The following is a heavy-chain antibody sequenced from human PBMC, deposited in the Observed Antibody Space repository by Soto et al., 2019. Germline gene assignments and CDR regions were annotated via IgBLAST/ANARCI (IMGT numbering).Heavy chain of an antibody. CDR3: VRRGRTSNGDWFDL. D-gene: IGHD3-3*02. Sequence: SQTLSLTCAISGDSVSSNGVAWNWIRQSPSRGLEWLGRTYYASKWNNNYSTSVKSRITINPDTSKNQFSLSLRSVTAADTAVYFCVRRGRTSNGDWFDLWGPGILVTVSS. CDR1: GDSVSSNGVA. CDR2: TYYASKWNN. V-gene: IGHV6-1*01. J-gene: IGHJ5*02.